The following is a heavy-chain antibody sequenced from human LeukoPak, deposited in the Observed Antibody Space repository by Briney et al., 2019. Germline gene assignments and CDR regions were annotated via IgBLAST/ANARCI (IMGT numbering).Heavy chain of an antibody. Sequence: PGGSLRLSCAASGFTFNEYAMTWVRQAPGKGLEWVAVISGSGTSTYYADSVQGRFIISRDKSRNTLHLQMNRLKVDDTAFYYCAKAGGTYYHWYFDFWGRGTLVTVSS. CDR3: AKAGGTYYHWYFDF. V-gene: IGHV3-23*01. CDR1: GFTFNEYA. J-gene: IGHJ2*01. CDR2: ISGSGTST. D-gene: IGHD1-26*01.